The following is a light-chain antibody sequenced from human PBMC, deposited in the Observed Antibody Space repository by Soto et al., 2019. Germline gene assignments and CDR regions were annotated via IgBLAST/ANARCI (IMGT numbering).Light chain of an antibody. V-gene: IGLV2-14*01. J-gene: IGLJ1*01. CDR2: EVS. Sequence: QSALTQPASVSGSPGQSITISCTGTSSDVGGYNYVSWYQQHPGKAPKLMIYEVSNRPSGVSNRFSGSKSGNTASLTISGLHAEDEADYYCSSYTSSSLDYVFGTGTTVTVL. CDR3: SSYTSSSLDYV. CDR1: SSDVGGYNY.